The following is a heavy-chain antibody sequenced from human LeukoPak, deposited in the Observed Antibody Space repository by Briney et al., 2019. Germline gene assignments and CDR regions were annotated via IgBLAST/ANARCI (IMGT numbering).Heavy chain of an antibody. J-gene: IGHJ4*02. D-gene: IGHD4-17*01. V-gene: IGHV3-30*04. CDR3: AKGGASVTRYVDY. Sequence: GRSLRLSCAASGFTFSSYAMHWVRQAPGKGLEWVAVISYDGSNKYYADSVKGRFTISRDNSQNTLYLQMNSLRPEDTAVYYCAKGGASVTRYVDYWGQGTLATVSS. CDR2: ISYDGSNK. CDR1: GFTFSSYA.